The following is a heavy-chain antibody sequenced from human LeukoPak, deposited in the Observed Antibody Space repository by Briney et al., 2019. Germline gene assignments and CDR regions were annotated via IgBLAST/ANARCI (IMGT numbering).Heavy chain of an antibody. D-gene: IGHD3-3*01. J-gene: IGHJ4*02. V-gene: IGHV3-21*01. CDR1: GFTFSSYS. Sequence: GSLRLSCAASGFTFSSYSMNWVRQAPGKGLEWVSSISSSSSYIYYADSVKGRFTISRDNAKNSLYLQMNSLRAEDTAVYYCARDIGYYDFWSGPFDYWGQGTLVTVSS. CDR3: ARDIGYYDFWSGPFDY. CDR2: ISSSSSYI.